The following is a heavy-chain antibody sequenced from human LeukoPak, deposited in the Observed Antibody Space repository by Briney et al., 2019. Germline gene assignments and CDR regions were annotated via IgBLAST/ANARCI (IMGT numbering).Heavy chain of an antibody. CDR2: IIPIFGTA. J-gene: IGHJ6*02. Sequence: GASVKVSCKASGGIFSSYAISWVRQAPGQGLEWMGGIIPIFGTANYAQKFQGRVTITADESTSTAYMELSSLRPEDTAVYYCAGGSIRSNYGMDVWGQGTTVTVSS. V-gene: IGHV1-69*01. CDR3: AGGSIRSNYGMDV. CDR1: GGIFSSYA.